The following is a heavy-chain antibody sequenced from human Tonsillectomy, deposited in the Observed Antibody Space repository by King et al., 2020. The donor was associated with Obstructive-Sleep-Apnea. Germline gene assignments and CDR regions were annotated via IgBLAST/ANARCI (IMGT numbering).Heavy chain of an antibody. CDR1: GGSFNNYP. CDR2: IVPIPGIP. V-gene: IGHV1-69*10. Sequence: QLVQSGAEVKKPGSSVKVSCKTSGGSFNNYPINWVRQAPGQGLEWVGAIVPIPGIPNYAQKFQGAVTITADRSTSTAYMELSSLRSEDTAIYFCARGDYGSQSGAFQIWGQGTMVTVSS. J-gene: IGHJ3*02. D-gene: IGHD2-2*01. CDR3: ARGDYGSQSGAFQI.